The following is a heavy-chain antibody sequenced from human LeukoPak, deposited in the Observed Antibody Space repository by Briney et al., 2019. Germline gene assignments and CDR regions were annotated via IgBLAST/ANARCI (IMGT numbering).Heavy chain of an antibody. J-gene: IGHJ5*02. Sequence: ASGKVSCKASGYTFTSYGISWVRQAPGQGLEWMGWISAYNGNTNYAQKLQGRVTMTTDTSTSTTYMELRSLRSDDTAVYYCAPTLGYCSSTSCFRDDPWGQGTLVTVSS. D-gene: IGHD2-2*01. V-gene: IGHV1-18*01. CDR3: APTLGYCSSTSCFRDDP. CDR1: GYTFTSYG. CDR2: ISAYNGNT.